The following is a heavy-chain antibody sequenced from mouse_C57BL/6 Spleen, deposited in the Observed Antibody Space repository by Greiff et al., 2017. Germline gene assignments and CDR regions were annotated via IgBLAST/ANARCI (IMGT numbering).Heavy chain of an antibody. CDR2: ISSGSSTI. CDR1: GFTFSDYG. Sequence: EVHLVESGGGLVKPGGSLKLSCAASGFTFSDYGMHWVRQAPEKGLEWVAYISSGSSTIYYADTVKGRFTISRDNAKNTLFLQVTSLRSEDTAMYYCARGYYSNELFYFDYWGQGTTLTVSS. J-gene: IGHJ2*01. CDR3: ARGYYSNELFYFDY. D-gene: IGHD2-5*01. V-gene: IGHV5-17*01.